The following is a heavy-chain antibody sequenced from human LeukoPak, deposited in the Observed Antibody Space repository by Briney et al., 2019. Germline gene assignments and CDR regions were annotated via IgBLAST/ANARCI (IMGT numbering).Heavy chain of an antibody. J-gene: IGHJ1*01. CDR3: ARTIAVAGLQH. D-gene: IGHD6-19*01. Sequence: GESLKIYCKGSGYSFTSYWIGWVPQMPGKGLEWMGIIYPGDSDTRYSPSFQGQVTISADKSISTAYLQWSSLKASDTAMYYCARTIAVAGLQHWGQGTLVTVSS. CDR1: GYSFTSYW. V-gene: IGHV5-51*01. CDR2: IYPGDSDT.